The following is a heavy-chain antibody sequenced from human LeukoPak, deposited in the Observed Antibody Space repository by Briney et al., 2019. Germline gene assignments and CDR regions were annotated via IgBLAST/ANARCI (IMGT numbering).Heavy chain of an antibody. CDR3: VTGFTTMAVDYFDY. D-gene: IGHD5-18*01. Sequence: ASVTVSCKVSGKTLSDLSIHWLRQPPGKGLEWLGGSDPEDGERIYAQMFQGRVTMTEDTSIDTVYMELSSPRSEDTAVYYCVTGFTTMAVDYFDYWGQGTLVTVSP. CDR1: GKTLSDLS. V-gene: IGHV1-24*01. CDR2: SDPEDGER. J-gene: IGHJ4*02.